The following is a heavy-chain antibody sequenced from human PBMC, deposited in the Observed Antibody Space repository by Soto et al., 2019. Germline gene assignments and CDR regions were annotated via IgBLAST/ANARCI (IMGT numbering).Heavy chain of an antibody. V-gene: IGHV4-59*08. CDR3: ARQSGFSGYGFDY. J-gene: IGHJ4*02. CDR1: GVSISSYY. CDR2: IYYSGST. D-gene: IGHD5-12*01. Sequence: SETLSLTCTVSGVSISSYYWSWIRQPPGKGLEWIGYIYYSGSTNYNPSLKSRVTISVDTSKNQFSLKLSSVTAADTAVYYCARQSGFSGYGFDYWGQGTLVTVSS.